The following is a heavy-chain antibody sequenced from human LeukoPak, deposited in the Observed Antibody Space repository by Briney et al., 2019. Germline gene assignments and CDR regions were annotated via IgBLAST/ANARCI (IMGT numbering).Heavy chain of an antibody. V-gene: IGHV4-34*01. CDR2: INHSGST. CDR3: ARLFFPWRFYAFDI. D-gene: IGHD3-10*01. Sequence: SETLSLTCAVYGGSFSGYYWSWIRQPPGKGLEWIGEINHSGSTNYNPSLKSRVTISVDTSKNQFSLKLNSVTAADTAVYYCARLFFPWRFYAFDIWGQGTMVTVSS. CDR1: GGSFSGYY. J-gene: IGHJ3*02.